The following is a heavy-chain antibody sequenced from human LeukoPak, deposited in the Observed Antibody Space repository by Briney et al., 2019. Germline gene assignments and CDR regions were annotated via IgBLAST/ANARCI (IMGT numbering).Heavy chain of an antibody. D-gene: IGHD1-7*01. CDR3: ASLANWNYVY. V-gene: IGHV4-59*01. Sequence: SETLSLTCAVYGGSFSGYYWSWIRQPPGKGLEWIGYIYYSGSTNYNPSLKSRVTMSVDTSKNQFSLKLNSVTAADTAVYYCASLANWNYVYWGQGTLVTVSS. J-gene: IGHJ4*02. CDR1: GGSFSGYY. CDR2: IYYSGST.